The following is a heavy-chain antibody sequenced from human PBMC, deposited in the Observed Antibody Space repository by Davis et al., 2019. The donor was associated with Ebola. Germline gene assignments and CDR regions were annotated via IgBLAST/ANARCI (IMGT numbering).Heavy chain of an antibody. D-gene: IGHD6-6*01. V-gene: IGHV4-34*01. CDR2: INHSGST. CDR1: GGSFSGYY. CDR3: ARGFWGAARPVDY. Sequence: SETLSLTCAVYGGSFSGYYWSWIRQPPGKGLEWIGEINHSGSTNYNPSLKSRVTISVDTSKNQFSLKLSSVTAADTAVYYCARGFWGAARPVDYWGQGTLVTVSS. J-gene: IGHJ4*02.